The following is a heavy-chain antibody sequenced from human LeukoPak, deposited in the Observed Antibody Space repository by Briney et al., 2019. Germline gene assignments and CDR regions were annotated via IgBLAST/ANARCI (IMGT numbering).Heavy chain of an antibody. V-gene: IGHV1-18*01. Sequence: ASVKVSCKASDYTFTSYGITWVRQAPEQGLEWMGWISAYNGNTNYAQKLQGRVTMTTDTSTSTAYMEPRSLRSDDTAVYYCAATCDSSSSFPHFDYWGQGTLVTVSS. D-gene: IGHD6-6*01. J-gene: IGHJ4*02. CDR2: ISAYNGNT. CDR3: AATCDSSSSFPHFDY. CDR1: DYTFTSYG.